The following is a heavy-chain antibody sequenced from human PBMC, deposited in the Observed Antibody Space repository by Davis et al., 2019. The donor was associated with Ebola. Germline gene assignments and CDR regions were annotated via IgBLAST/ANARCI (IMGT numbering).Heavy chain of an antibody. V-gene: IGHV4-30-4*01. CDR1: GGSISSGDYY. Sequence: PSETLSLTCTVSGGSISSGDYYWSWIRQPPGKGLEWIGYIYYSGSTYYNPSLKSRVTISVDTSKNQFSLKLSSVTAADTAVYYCASPFNDYGDYGGNYWGQGTLVTVSS. J-gene: IGHJ4*02. CDR2: IYYSGST. CDR3: ASPFNDYGDYGGNY. D-gene: IGHD4-17*01.